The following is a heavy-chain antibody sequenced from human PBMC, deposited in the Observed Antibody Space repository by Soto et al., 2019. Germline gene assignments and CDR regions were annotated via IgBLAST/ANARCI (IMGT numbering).Heavy chain of an antibody. J-gene: IGHJ4*02. D-gene: IGHD6-6*01. CDR1: GYIFTSYW. CDR2: IYPGDSDT. V-gene: IGHV5-51*01. Sequence: AESLKISCKGSGYIFTSYWICCFLEMPGKVLEWMGIIYPGDSDTRYSPSFQGQVTISADKSISTAYLQWSSLKASDTAMYYCARPRTHSSSPFDYWGQGTLVTVSS. CDR3: ARPRTHSSSPFDY.